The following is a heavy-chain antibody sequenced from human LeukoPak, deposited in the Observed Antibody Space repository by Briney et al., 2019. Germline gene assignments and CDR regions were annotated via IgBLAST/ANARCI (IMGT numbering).Heavy chain of an antibody. Sequence: PSETLSLTCNVSGYSISSGYYWGWIRQPPGKGLEWIANIDHTGSTFYNPSLKSRVTISVDTSHNQFFLKLNSVTAADTAVYYCAREARSGYEGFWSDPWGQGTVVTVSS. D-gene: IGHD5-12*01. CDR2: IDHTGST. CDR3: AREARSGYEGFWSDP. J-gene: IGHJ5*02. CDR1: GYSISSGYY. V-gene: IGHV4-38-2*02.